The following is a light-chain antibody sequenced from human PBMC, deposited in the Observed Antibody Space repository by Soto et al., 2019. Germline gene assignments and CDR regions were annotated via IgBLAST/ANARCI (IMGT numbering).Light chain of an antibody. J-gene: IGLJ2*01. V-gene: IGLV4-69*01. Sequence: QSVLTQSPSASASLGASVKLTCTLSSGHSSYAIAWHQQQPEKGPRYLMKLNSDGSHSKGDGIPDRFSGSSSGAERYLTISSLQSEDEADYYCQTWGIRGVFGGGTKLTVL. CDR3: QTWGIRGV. CDR2: LNSDGSH. CDR1: SGHSSYA.